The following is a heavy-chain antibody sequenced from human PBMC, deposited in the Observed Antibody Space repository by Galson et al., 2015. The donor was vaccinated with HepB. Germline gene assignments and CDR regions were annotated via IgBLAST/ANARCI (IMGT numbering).Heavy chain of an antibody. CDR1: GFTFGSYA. V-gene: IGHV3-30-3*01. CDR2: ISSDGSNK. J-gene: IGHJ4*02. Sequence: SLRLSCAASGFTFGSYAMHWVRQAPGQGLEWVAVISSDGSNKYYADSVRGRFTISRDNSKNTLYLQMNSLRAEDTAVYYCARSKGFDYWGQGTLVTVSS. CDR3: ARSKGFDY.